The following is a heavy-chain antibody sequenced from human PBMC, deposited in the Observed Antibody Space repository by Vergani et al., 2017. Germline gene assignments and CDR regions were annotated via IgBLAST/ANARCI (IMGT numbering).Heavy chain of an antibody. CDR3: AKTGGSSWGEFDY. CDR1: GFTFDDYA. D-gene: IGHD6-13*01. J-gene: IGHJ4*02. Sequence: EVQLVESGGGLVQPGRSLSLSCAASGFTFDDYAMHWVRHGPGKGLEWVSGINWNSGRIGYAASVKGRFTISRDNAKNSLYLQMNSLRAEDTALYYCAKTGGSSWGEFDYWGQGTLVTVSS. CDR2: INWNSGRI. V-gene: IGHV3-9*01.